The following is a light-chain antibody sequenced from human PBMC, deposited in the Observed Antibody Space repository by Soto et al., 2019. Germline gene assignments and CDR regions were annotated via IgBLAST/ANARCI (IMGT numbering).Light chain of an antibody. V-gene: IGLV1-44*01. J-gene: IGLJ1*01. CDR2: DND. CDR1: SSNIGSNT. CDR3: ASWDDSLNGHV. Sequence: QSVLTQPPSASGTPGQRVTISASGSSSNIGSNTVSWYQQLPGTAPKLLIYDNDERPSGVPDRFSGAKSGTSASLAISGLQSEDEADYYCASWDDSLNGHVFGTGTKVTVL.